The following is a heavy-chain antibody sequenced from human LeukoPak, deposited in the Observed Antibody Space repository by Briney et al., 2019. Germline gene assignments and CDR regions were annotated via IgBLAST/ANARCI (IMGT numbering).Heavy chain of an antibody. D-gene: IGHD1-26*01. CDR3: ARDSYSGTYGDTYYNYMDV. CDR1: GFTFRTSG. CDR2: ITRSSTYT. Sequence: GGSLRLSCAASGFTFRTSGMNWVRQAPGKGLEWVSSITRSSTYTFYADSVKGRFTISRDNARNSLYLQMNSLRAEDTAVYYCARDSYSGTYGDTYYNYMDVWGKGTTVTISS. J-gene: IGHJ6*03. V-gene: IGHV3-21*01.